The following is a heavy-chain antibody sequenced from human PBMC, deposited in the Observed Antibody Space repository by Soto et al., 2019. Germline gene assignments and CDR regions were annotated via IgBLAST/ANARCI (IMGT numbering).Heavy chain of an antibody. CDR3: AKGYDRHGSGYEGFDT. D-gene: IGHD5-12*01. Sequence: PGGSLRLSCAASGFTVDTYAMAWVRQTPRKGLDWVSSISGVGDHTYYANSVKGRFTISRDSSENTVYLQMNSLRADDTAVYFCAKGYDRHGSGYEGFDTWGQGTLVTVSS. CDR1: GFTVDTYA. V-gene: IGHV3-23*01. CDR2: ISGVGDHT. J-gene: IGHJ4*02.